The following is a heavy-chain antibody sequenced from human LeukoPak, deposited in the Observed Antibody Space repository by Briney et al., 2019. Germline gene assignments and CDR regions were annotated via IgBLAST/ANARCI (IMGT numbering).Heavy chain of an antibody. CDR3: ARETGICATPNSCHDAFDI. Sequence: PGRSLRLSCAASGFTFSSYGMHWLRQASGKGLEWLTIIWYDGSNEYYVDSVRGRFTISRDNSKNTLYLQMNSLRAEDTAVYYCARETGICATPNSCHDAFDIWGQGTMVTVSS. D-gene: IGHD2-15*01. CDR1: GFTFSSYG. CDR2: IWYDGSNE. V-gene: IGHV3-33*01. J-gene: IGHJ3*02.